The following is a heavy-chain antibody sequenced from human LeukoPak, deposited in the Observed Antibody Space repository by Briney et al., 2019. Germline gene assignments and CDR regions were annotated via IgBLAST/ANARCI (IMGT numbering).Heavy chain of an antibody. D-gene: IGHD1-26*01. V-gene: IGHV4-30-2*01. Sequence: SGTLSLTCTVSAGSISSGAYYWSWIRQPPGKGLEWIGYIYHSGSTYYNPSLKSRVTISVDRSKNQFSLKLSSVTAADTAVYYCAGSGSYYTRLDVWGKGTTVTVSS. CDR1: AGSISSGAYY. CDR2: IYHSGST. J-gene: IGHJ6*03. CDR3: AGSGSYYTRLDV.